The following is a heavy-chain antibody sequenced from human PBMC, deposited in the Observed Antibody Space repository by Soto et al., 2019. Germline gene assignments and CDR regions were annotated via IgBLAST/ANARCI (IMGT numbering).Heavy chain of an antibody. J-gene: IGHJ4*02. V-gene: IGHV1-3*01. Sequence: ASVKVSCKASGYTFTSYAMHWVRQAPGQRLEWMGWINAGNGNTKYSQKFQGRVTITRDTSASTAYMELSSLRSEDTAVYYCARDPHYGHWFDYWGQRTLVTVSS. CDR2: INAGNGNT. CDR3: ARDPHYGHWFDY. D-gene: IGHD4-17*01. CDR1: GYTFTSYA.